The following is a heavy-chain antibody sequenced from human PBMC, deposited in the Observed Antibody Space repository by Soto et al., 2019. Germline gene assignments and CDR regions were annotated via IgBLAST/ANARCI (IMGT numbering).Heavy chain of an antibody. V-gene: IGHV3-9*01. CDR2: ISWNSGSI. J-gene: IGHJ6*03. CDR3: AKDGFPTLYYYYMDV. Sequence: SLRLSCAASGFTFDDYAMHWVRQAPGKGLEWVSGISWNSGSIGYADSVKGRFTISRDNAKNSLYLQMNSLRAEDTALYYCAKDGFPTLYYYYMDVWGKGTTVTVSS. D-gene: IGHD3-10*01. CDR1: GFTFDDYA.